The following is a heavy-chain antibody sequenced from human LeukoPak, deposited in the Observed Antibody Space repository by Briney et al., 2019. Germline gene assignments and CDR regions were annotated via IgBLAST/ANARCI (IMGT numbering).Heavy chain of an antibody. V-gene: IGHV4-59*01. CDR1: GGSISSYY. Sequence: SETLSLTCTVSGGSISSYYWSWIRQPPGKGLEWIGYIYYSGSTNYNPSLKSRVTISVDTSKNQFSLKLSSVTAADTAVYYCARAVYYYYYYYMDVWGKGTTVTVSS. J-gene: IGHJ6*03. CDR3: ARAVYYYYYYYMDV. CDR2: IYYSGST.